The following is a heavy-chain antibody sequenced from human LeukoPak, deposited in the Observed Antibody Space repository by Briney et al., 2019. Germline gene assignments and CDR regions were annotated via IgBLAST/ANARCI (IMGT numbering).Heavy chain of an antibody. V-gene: IGHV1-46*01. Sequence: GASVKVSCKASGYTFTSYYMHWVRQAPGQGLEWMGIINPSGGSTSYAQKFQGRVTMTRDTSTSTVYMELSSLRSEDTAVYYCARDCSVSGDYYDSSGSRYFDLWGRGTLVTVSS. J-gene: IGHJ2*01. CDR1: GYTFTSYY. D-gene: IGHD3-22*01. CDR2: INPSGGST. CDR3: ARDCSVSGDYYDSSGSRYFDL.